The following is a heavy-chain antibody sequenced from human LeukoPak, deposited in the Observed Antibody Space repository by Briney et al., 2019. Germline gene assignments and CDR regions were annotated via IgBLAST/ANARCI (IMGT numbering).Heavy chain of an antibody. D-gene: IGHD5-18*01. CDR2: ISSRTS. J-gene: IGHJ4*02. V-gene: IGHV3-21*01. CDR3: VRRGGGGYSYDY. Sequence: GGSLRLSCAVSGFTFSSYTIIWVRQAPGKGLEWVSSISSRTSYYADSVTGRFTISRDNAHNSVYLQMNRLRVEDTAVYYCVRRGGGGYSYDYWGQGTLVTVSS. CDR1: GFTFSSYT.